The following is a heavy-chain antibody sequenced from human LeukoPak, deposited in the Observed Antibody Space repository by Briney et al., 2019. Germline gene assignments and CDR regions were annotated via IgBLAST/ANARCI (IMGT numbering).Heavy chain of an antibody. Sequence: PGESLKISCKGSGSSFTSYWIGWVRQLPGKGLEWMGIIYPGDSGTRYSPSFQGQVTISADKSISTAYLQWGSLKASDTAMYYCARLDDSSGYYSHFDYWGQGTLVTVSS. J-gene: IGHJ4*02. V-gene: IGHV5-51*01. D-gene: IGHD3-22*01. CDR1: GSSFTSYW. CDR3: ARLDDSSGYYSHFDY. CDR2: IYPGDSGT.